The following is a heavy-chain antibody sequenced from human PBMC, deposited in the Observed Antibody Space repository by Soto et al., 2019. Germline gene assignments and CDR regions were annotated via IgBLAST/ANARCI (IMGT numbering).Heavy chain of an antibody. CDR3: AATPYSSIYYYYYYGMDV. J-gene: IGHJ6*02. CDR1: GGTFSSYA. V-gene: IGHV1-69*13. CDR2: IIPIFGTA. D-gene: IGHD6-13*01. Sequence: RASVKVSCKASGGTFSSYAISWVRQAPGQGLEWMGGIIPIFGTANYAQKFQGRVTITADESTSTAYMELSSPRSEDTAVYYCAATPYSSIYYYYYYGMDVWGQGTTVTVSS.